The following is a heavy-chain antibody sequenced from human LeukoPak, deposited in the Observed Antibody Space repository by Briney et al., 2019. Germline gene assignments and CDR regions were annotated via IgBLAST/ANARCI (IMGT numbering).Heavy chain of an antibody. CDR2: FDPEDGET. CDR1: GYTLTELS. V-gene: IGHV1-24*01. Sequence: GASVKVSCKVSGYTLTELSMHWVRQAPGKGLEWMGGFDPEDGETIYAQKFQGRVTMTEDTSTDTAYMELSSLRSEDTAVYYCATAAWGSGSHYYFDYWGQGTLVTVSS. CDR3: ATAAWGSGSHYYFDY. J-gene: IGHJ4*02. D-gene: IGHD3-10*01.